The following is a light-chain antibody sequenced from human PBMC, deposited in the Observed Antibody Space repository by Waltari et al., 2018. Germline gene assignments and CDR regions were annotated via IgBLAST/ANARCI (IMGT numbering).Light chain of an antibody. CDR2: RAS. J-gene: IGKJ2*01. CDR3: PPSSRYPAP. V-gene: IGKV1-5*03. CDR1: QSTPTW. Sequence: DIQMTQSPSALSASVGDRVTITCRASQSTPTWLAWSQQKPGKAPNLLIYRASTLKSGVPSRFSARGSGPAFPLTISGLPPSVFAPSSCPPSSRYPAPFGQGTKLEI.